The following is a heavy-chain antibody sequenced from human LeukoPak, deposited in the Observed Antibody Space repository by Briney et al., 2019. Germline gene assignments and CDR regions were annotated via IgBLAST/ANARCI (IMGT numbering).Heavy chain of an antibody. CDR1: GFTFSSYD. CDR2: IGTAGGT. CDR3: ARMVVYYGMDV. D-gene: IGHD2-8*01. J-gene: IGHJ6*02. V-gene: IGHV3-13*01. Sequence: GGSLRLSCAASGFTFSSYDMHWVRQATGKGLEWVSAIGTAGGTYYPGSVKGRITISRENAKTSLYLQMNSLRAGDTAVYYCARMVVYYGMDVWGQGTTVTVSS.